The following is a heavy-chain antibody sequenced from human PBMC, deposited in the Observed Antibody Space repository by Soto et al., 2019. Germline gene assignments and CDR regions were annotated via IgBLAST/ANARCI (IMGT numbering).Heavy chain of an antibody. Sequence: GESLKISCKGSGYSFTSYWIGWVRQMPGKGLECMGIIYPGDSDTRYSPSFQGQVTISADKSISTAYLQWSSLKASDTAMYYCARTAAAGKYYYVMDVWGQRTKVTVSS. CDR2: IYPGDSDT. J-gene: IGHJ6*02. V-gene: IGHV5-51*01. CDR3: ARTAAAGKYYYVMDV. CDR1: GYSFTSYW. D-gene: IGHD6-13*01.